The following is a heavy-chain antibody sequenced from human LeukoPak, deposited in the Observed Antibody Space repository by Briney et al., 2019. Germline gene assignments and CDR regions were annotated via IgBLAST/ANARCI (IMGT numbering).Heavy chain of an antibody. CDR1: GFSFSSYG. J-gene: IGHJ5*02. CDR2: IRYDGIVK. Sequence: GGSLRLSCAASGFSFSSYGMHWVRQAPGKGLEWVAFIRYDGIVKHYADSVKGRLTISRDNAKNTLYLQMNSLRADDTAVYYCAKGGLVHRFDPWGQGTLVTVSS. CDR3: AKGGLVHRFDP. V-gene: IGHV3-30*02.